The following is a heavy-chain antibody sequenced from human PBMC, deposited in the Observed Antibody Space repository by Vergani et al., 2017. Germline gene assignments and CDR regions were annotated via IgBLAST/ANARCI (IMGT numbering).Heavy chain of an antibody. V-gene: IGHV4-4*02. CDR1: GGSIRSSNW. D-gene: IGHD6-19*01. Sequence: QVQLQESGPGLVKPSGTLSLTCAVSGGSIRSSNWWSWVRQPPGKGLEWIGEIYHSGSTNYNPSLKSRVTISVDKSKNQFSLKLSSVTAADTAVYYCGGVVYSSGWSNWVDPWGQGTLVTVSS. J-gene: IGHJ5*02. CDR2: IYHSGST. CDR3: GGVVYSSGWSNWVDP.